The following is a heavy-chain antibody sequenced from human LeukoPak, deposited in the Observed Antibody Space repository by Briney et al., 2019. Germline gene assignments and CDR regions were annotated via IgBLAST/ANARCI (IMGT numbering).Heavy chain of an antibody. D-gene: IGHD4-23*01. CDR3: AKNGDYGGNSGLLLDY. J-gene: IGHJ4*02. V-gene: IGHV3-23*01. CDR2: ISGSGGST. CDR1: GFTFSSYA. Sequence: PGGSLRLSCAASGFTFSSYAMSWVRQAPGKGLEWVSAISGSGGSTYYADSVKGRFTISRDNSKNTLYLQMNSLRAEDTAVYFCAKNGDYGGNSGLLLDYWGQGTLVTVSS.